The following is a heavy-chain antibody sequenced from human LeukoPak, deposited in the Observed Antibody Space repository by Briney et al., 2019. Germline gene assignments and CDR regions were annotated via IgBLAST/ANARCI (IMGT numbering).Heavy chain of an antibody. D-gene: IGHD6-19*01. CDR3: ARGMFSGPGMDV. V-gene: IGHV4-34*01. J-gene: IGHJ6*04. Sequence: PSETLSLICAVYGGSFSGFYWSWIRQPPGKGREWIGDINHSGSTNYNPSLKRRVTISVDASKIQFSLKLSSMTAADTAVYYCARGMFSGPGMDVWGKGTTVTVSS. CDR1: GGSFSGFY. CDR2: INHSGST.